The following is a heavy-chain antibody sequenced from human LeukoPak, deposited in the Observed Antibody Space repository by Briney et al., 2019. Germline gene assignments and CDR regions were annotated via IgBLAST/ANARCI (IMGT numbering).Heavy chain of an antibody. V-gene: IGHV4-39*07. Sequence: SETLSLTCNVSGGSINSSTYYWGWIRQPPGKGLEWIGSMYYSGDAYYNPSLKSRVTISVDTSNNQSSLRLSSVTAAATAVYYCARGWYGTSDYFDYWGQGTLVTVSS. CDR2: MYYSGDA. J-gene: IGHJ4*02. CDR3: ARGWYGTSDYFDY. D-gene: IGHD2-15*01. CDR1: GGSINSSTYY.